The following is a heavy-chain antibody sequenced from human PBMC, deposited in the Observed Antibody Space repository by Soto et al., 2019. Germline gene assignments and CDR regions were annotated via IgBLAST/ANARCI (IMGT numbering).Heavy chain of an antibody. D-gene: IGHD3-3*01. CDR3: ARGGVSTRTFDY. V-gene: IGHV5-51*01. CDR2: IYPSDSDT. Sequence: GESLKISCQGSGYNFAGYWIAWLRQMPGKGLELMGIIYPSDSDTRYRPSFQGQVTISADKSISSAYLQWSSLRASDTAMYYCARGGVSTRTFDYWGQGTPVTSPQ. CDR1: GYNFAGYW. J-gene: IGHJ4*02.